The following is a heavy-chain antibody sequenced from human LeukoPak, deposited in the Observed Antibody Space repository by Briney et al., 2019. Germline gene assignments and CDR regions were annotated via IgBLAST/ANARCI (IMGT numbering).Heavy chain of an antibody. J-gene: IGHJ4*02. CDR1: GYTFTGYH. V-gene: IGHV1-2*06. D-gene: IGHD2-2*01. Sequence: ASVKVSCKASGYTFTGYHMHWVRQAPGQGLEWMGRINPNSGDTNYAQKFQGRVTMTRDTSISTAYMELSRLRSDDTAVYYCAGDCCSSTSCLFDYWGQGTLVTVSS. CDR2: INPNSGDT. CDR3: AGDCCSSTSCLFDY.